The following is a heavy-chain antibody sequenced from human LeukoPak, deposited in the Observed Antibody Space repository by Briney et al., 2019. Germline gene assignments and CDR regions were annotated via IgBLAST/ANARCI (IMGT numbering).Heavy chain of an antibody. Sequence: SETLSLTCAVYGGSFSGCYWSWIRQPPGKGLEWIGEINHSGSTNYNPSLKSRVTISVDTSKNQFSLKLSSATAADTAVYYCATSCSSTSCYKFGFDPWGQGTLVTVSS. CDR1: GGSFSGCY. CDR2: INHSGST. D-gene: IGHD2-2*02. CDR3: ATSCSSTSCYKFGFDP. V-gene: IGHV4-34*01. J-gene: IGHJ5*02.